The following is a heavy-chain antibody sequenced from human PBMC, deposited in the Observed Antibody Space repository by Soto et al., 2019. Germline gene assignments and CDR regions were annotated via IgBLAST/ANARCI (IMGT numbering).Heavy chain of an antibody. CDR2: ISYDGSNK. D-gene: IGHD1-7*01. CDR3: AREYGITGTTFDY. Sequence: GGSLRLSCAASGFTFSSHAMHWVRQAPGKGLEWVAVISYDGSNKYYADSVKGRFTISRDNSKNTLYLQMNSLRAEDTAVYYCAREYGITGTTFDYWGQGTLVTVSS. V-gene: IGHV3-30-3*01. CDR1: GFTFSSHA. J-gene: IGHJ4*02.